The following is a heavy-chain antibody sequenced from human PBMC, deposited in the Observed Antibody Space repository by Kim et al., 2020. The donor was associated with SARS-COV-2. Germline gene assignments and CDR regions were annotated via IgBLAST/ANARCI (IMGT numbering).Heavy chain of an antibody. D-gene: IGHD5-12*01. Sequence: GGSLRLSCAXSGFTFSSYAMHWVRQAPGKGLEWVAVISYDGSNKYYADSVKGRFTISRDNSKNTLYLQMNSLRAEDTAVYYCARGYSGYGYFDYWGQGTLVTVSS. V-gene: IGHV3-30-3*01. CDR2: ISYDGSNK. CDR3: ARGYSGYGYFDY. J-gene: IGHJ4*02. CDR1: GFTFSSYA.